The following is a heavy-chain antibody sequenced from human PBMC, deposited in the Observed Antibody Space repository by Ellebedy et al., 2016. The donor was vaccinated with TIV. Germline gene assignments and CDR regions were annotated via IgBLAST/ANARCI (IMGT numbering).Heavy chain of an antibody. D-gene: IGHD2-2*01. CDR3: ARGRVVPAARKFPYFDY. V-gene: IGHV4-34*01. Sequence: SETLSLXCAVYGGSFSGYYWSWIRQPPGKGLEWIGEINHSGSTNYNPSLKSRVTISVDTSKNQFSLKLSSVTAADTAVYYCARGRVVPAARKFPYFDYWGQGTLVTVSS. CDR1: GGSFSGYY. J-gene: IGHJ4*02. CDR2: INHSGST.